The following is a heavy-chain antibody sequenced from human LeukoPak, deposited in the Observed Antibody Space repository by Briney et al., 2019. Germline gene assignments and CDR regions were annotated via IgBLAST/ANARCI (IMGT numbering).Heavy chain of an antibody. J-gene: IGHJ4*02. CDR3: AKAARRGYFDY. Sequence: GRSLRLTCAASGFTFDDYAMHWVRQAPGKGLEWVSGISWNSGSIGYADSVKGRFTISRDNAKNSLYLQMNSPRAEDTALYYCAKAARRGYFDYWGQGTLVTVSS. D-gene: IGHD6-6*01. CDR2: ISWNSGSI. CDR1: GFTFDDYA. V-gene: IGHV3-9*01.